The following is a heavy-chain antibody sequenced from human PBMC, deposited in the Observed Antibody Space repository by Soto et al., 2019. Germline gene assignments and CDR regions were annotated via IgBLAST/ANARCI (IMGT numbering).Heavy chain of an antibody. CDR2: ISESGGTT. CDR1: GFTFSGHE. Sequence: PGGSLRLSCAVSGFTFSGHEMNWFRQAPGKGPEWISKISESGGTTSYADSVKGRFTITRDNARDSLYLHMNSLRAEDTAVYYCARDRSLIFAVPPYGMDVWGQGTRSPSP. D-gene: IGHD3-3*01. V-gene: IGHV3-48*03. J-gene: IGHJ6*02. CDR3: ARDRSLIFAVPPYGMDV.